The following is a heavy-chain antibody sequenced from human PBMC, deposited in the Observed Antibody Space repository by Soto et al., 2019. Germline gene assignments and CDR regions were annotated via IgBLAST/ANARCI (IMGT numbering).Heavy chain of an antibody. Sequence: GGSLRLPCAASGFTFSDSALHWVRQASGKGLEWVGRIRNKVNSYATIYAASVRGRFTISRDDSKNAAYLHMNSLKTDDAAVYYCARPSDSADYDWFFDLWGRGTLVTVS. V-gene: IGHV3-73*01. CDR2: IRNKVNSYAT. CDR1: GFTFSDSA. CDR3: ARPSDSADYDWFFDL. J-gene: IGHJ2*01. D-gene: IGHD4-17*01.